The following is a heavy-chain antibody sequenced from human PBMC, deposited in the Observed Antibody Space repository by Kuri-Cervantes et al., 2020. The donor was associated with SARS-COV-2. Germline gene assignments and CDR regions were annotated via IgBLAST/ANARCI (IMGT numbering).Heavy chain of an antibody. CDR1: GLTFSTYW. CDR3: ARMLRKYQLLQGAYYYYGMDV. Sequence: GESLKISFAASGLTFSTYWMHCVRQAPGKGLVCVSRIYSDASTTTYADSVKGRFTISRDNAKNTLYLQMNSLRAEDTAVYYCARMLRKYQLLQGAYYYYGMDVWGQGTTVTVSS. D-gene: IGHD2-2*01. V-gene: IGHV3-74*01. J-gene: IGHJ6*02. CDR2: IYSDASTT.